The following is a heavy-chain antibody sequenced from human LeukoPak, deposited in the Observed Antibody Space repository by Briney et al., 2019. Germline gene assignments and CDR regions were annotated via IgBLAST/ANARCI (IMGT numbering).Heavy chain of an antibody. CDR3: ARGGPALYFYYMDV. CDR1: GGSINYYY. V-gene: IGHV4-59*01. Sequence: SETLSLTCSVSGGSINYYYWNWIRQPPGKGLEWIGYIYYSGNTHYNPSLKSRVTISVDTSKNRFSLMVRSVSAADTAVYYCARGGPALYFYYMDVWGKGTTVTI. CDR2: IYYSGNT. J-gene: IGHJ6*03. D-gene: IGHD3-3*02.